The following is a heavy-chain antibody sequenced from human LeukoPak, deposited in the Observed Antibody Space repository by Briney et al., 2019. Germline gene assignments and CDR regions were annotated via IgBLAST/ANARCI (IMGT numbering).Heavy chain of an antibody. Sequence: GRSLRLSCTASGFTFSSYAMHWVRQAPGKGLQWLALTSDDGSTKYYADSVKGRFTISRDNSQNTLFLQMNSLRAEDTAVYYCASEVGSSSSDYWGQGTLVTVSS. CDR3: ASEVGSSSSDY. CDR2: TSDDGSTK. D-gene: IGHD6-6*01. V-gene: IGHV3-30-3*01. CDR1: GFTFSSYA. J-gene: IGHJ4*02.